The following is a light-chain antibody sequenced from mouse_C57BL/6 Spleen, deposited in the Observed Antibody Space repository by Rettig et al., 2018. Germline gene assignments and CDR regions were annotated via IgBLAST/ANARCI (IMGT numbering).Light chain of an antibody. Sequence: DIKMTQSPSSMYASLRQRVTITCKASQDINSYLTWFQQKPGKSPKTLIYRANRLVDGVPSRFSGSGSGQDYSLTISSLEYEDMGIYYCLQYDEFPYTFGGGTKLEIK. CDR1: QDINSY. CDR3: LQYDEFPYT. V-gene: IGKV14-111*01. CDR2: RAN. J-gene: IGKJ2*01.